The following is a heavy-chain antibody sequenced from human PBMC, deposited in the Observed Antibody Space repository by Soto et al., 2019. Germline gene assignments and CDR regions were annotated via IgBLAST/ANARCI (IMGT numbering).Heavy chain of an antibody. J-gene: IGHJ4*02. D-gene: IGHD3-16*01. V-gene: IGHV3-53*01. CDR1: GFTFSTYS. CDR3: SRGGMAVFDY. CDR2: IHSSGST. Sequence: GGSMRLSCAASGFTFSTYSMSWVRQAPGKGLEWVSVIHSSGSTYYADSVEGRFTISRDSSKNTLYLQMNSLRAEDTAVYYCSRGGMAVFDYWGQGTLVTVSS.